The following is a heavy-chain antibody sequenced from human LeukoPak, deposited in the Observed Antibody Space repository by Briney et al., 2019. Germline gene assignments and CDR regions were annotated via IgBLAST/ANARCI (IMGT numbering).Heavy chain of an antibody. D-gene: IGHD3-3*01. CDR3: ARAHRYDFWSGSYYYYYMDV. J-gene: IGHJ6*03. CDR1: GGSISSYY. V-gene: IGHV4-59*12. CDR2: IYYSGST. Sequence: SETLSLTCTVSGGSISSYYWSWIRQPPGKGLEWIGYIYYSGSTNYNPSLKSRVTISVDTSRNQFSLKLSSVTAADTAVYYCARAHRYDFWSGSYYYYYMDVWGKGTTVTVSS.